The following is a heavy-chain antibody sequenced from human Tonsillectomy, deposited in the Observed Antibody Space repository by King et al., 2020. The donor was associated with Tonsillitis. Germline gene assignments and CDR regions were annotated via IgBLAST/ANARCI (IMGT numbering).Heavy chain of an antibody. V-gene: IGHV1-18*01. CDR1: GYTFTSYG. D-gene: IGHD3-22*01. CDR3: AREDYYDSSGGFDY. Sequence: QLVQSGAEVKKPGASVKFSCKASGYTFTSYGFSWWRQAPGQGLEWMGGFTAYIGNPNYAQKLQGRVTMTTDTSTSTAYMELRSLRSDDTAVYYCAREDYYDSSGGFDYWGQGTLVTVSS. CDR2: FTAYIGNP. J-gene: IGHJ4*02.